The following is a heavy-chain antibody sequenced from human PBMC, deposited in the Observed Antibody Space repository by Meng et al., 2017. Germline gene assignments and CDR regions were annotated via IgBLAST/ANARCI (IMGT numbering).Heavy chain of an antibody. V-gene: IGHV1-3*01. CDR2: INAGNGNT. Sequence: QLVQSGSEVQTPGAPLKVSCNASGYTFTSYAMHWVRQAPGQRLEWMGWINAGNGNTKYSQKFQVRVTITRDTSASTAYMELSSLRSEDTAVYYCARDKLKTFDPWGQGTLVTVSS. CDR3: ARDKLKTFDP. J-gene: IGHJ5*02. CDR1: GYTFTSYA.